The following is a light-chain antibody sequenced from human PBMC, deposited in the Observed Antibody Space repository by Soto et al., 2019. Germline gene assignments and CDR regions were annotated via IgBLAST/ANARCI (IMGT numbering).Light chain of an antibody. Sequence: QSALTQPPSASGSPGQSVTISCTGTKNDIGVYDFVSWYQHHPGKAPRLIIYEVVQRPSGVPDRFSGSKSGNTASLTVSGLQAEDEADYYCCSHSASYTFVFGTGTKVTVL. CDR2: EVV. CDR1: KNDIGVYDF. CDR3: CSHSASYTFV. V-gene: IGLV2-8*01. J-gene: IGLJ1*01.